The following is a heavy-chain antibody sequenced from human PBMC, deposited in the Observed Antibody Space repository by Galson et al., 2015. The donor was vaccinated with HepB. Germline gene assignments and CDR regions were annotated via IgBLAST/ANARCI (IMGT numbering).Heavy chain of an antibody. CDR3: SKDANNQHRIRGTLVTVFDS. J-gene: IGHJ4*02. Sequence: SLRLSCADSGFTFSTFAMSWVRQVPGKGLEWVSSISADGTTKYHAASVKVRFTISRDNSKSTLYLQMNSLRPEDTAFYFCSKDANNQHRIRGTLVTVFDSWGQGTLVTVSS. CDR2: ISADGTTK. V-gene: IGHV3-23*01. D-gene: IGHD1-1*01. CDR1: GFTFSTFA.